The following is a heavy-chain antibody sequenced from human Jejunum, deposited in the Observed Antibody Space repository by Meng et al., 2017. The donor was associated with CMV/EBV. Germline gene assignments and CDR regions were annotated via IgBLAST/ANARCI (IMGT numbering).Heavy chain of an antibody. CDR3: ASTTRMKYYFDY. V-gene: IGHV4-59*13. CDR2: ISYTGST. Sequence: TVSGGSIGNSFLTWIRQPPGKGLEWIGYISYTGSTNYNPSLKSRVTISMDTSKNHFSLKLSSVTAADTALYYCASTTRMKYYFDYWGQGTLVTVSS. CDR1: GGSIGNSF. J-gene: IGHJ4*02. D-gene: IGHD1-1*01.